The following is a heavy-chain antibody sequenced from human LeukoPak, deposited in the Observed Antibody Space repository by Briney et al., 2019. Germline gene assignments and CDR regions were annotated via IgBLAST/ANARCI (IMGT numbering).Heavy chain of an antibody. V-gene: IGHV3-48*02. CDR2: TSGSSTTV. D-gene: IGHD2-21*01. CDR1: GFTFSSYG. Sequence: KLSCKASGFTFSSYGMNWVRKAPGKGLEWVSYTSGSSTTVYYADSAKGRFTISRDNAKNSLYLQMDSLRDEDTAVYYCAKMQRIHLVSDYWGKGPLVPASS. J-gene: IGHJ4*02. CDR3: AKMQRIHLVSDY.